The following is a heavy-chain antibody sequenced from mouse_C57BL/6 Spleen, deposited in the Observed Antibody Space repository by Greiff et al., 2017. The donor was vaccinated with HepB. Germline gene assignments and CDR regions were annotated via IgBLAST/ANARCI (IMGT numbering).Heavy chain of an antibody. Sequence: QVQLQQPGAELVKPGASVKLSCKASGYTFTSYWMHWVKQRPGRGLEWIGRIDSNSGGTKYNEKFKSKATLTVDKPSSTAYMQLSSLTSEDSAVYYCARDYDRYFDVWGTGTTVTVSS. CDR3: ARDYDRYFDV. CDR1: GYTFTSYW. D-gene: IGHD2-4*01. J-gene: IGHJ1*03. V-gene: IGHV1-72*01. CDR2: IDSNSGGT.